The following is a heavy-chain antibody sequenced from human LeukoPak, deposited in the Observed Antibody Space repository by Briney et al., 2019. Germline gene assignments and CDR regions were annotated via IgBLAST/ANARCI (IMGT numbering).Heavy chain of an antibody. CDR2: IIPSLGTA. D-gene: IGHD6-19*01. J-gene: IGHJ6*03. CDR1: GGTFSSYA. Sequence: ASVKVSCKASGGTFSSYAISWVRQAPGQGLEWMGGIIPSLGTANYVQKFKGRVTITADKSTSTAYMELSSLRSEDTAVYYCARDRIAVAGRKYYYYMDVWGKGTTVTVSS. CDR3: ARDRIAVAGRKYYYYMDV. V-gene: IGHV1-69*06.